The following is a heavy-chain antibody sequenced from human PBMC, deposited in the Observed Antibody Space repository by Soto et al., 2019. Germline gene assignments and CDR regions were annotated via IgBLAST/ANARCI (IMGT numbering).Heavy chain of an antibody. V-gene: IGHV4-34*01. CDR2: INHSGST. CDR3: ARGRSAYDFWSGYYPFDP. J-gene: IGHJ5*02. Sequence: SETLSLTCAVYGGSFSGYYWSWIRQPPGKGLEWIGEINHSGSTNYNPSLKSRVTISVDTSKNQFSLKLSSVTAADTAVYYCARGRSAYDFWSGYYPFDPWGQGTLVTVSA. CDR1: GGSFSGYY. D-gene: IGHD3-3*01.